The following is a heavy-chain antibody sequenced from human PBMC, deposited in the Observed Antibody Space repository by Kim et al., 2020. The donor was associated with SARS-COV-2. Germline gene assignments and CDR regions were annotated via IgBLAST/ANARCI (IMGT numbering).Heavy chain of an antibody. CDR1: GYSFTTYG. CDR2: IXAYMGNT. J-gene: IGHJ4*02. CDR3: AXDPEGDYDFYY. D-gene: IGHD4-17*01. V-gene: IGHV1-18*01. Sequence: ASVKVSCKTSGYSFTTYGISWVRQGPGQGLEXXGWIXAYMGNTLYAQNLQDRVTXTTDTPTRTAYMELRSLRSDDTAGYYCAXDPEGDYDFYYWGQGTLVTVSS.